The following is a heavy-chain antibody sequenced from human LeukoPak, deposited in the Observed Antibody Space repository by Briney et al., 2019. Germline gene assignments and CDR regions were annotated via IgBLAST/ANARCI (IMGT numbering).Heavy chain of an antibody. CDR2: IKHSGGT. CDR1: GGSFNDYY. CDR3: ARVSEIMISFGGVISHFDN. D-gene: IGHD3-16*02. J-gene: IGHJ4*02. Sequence: SETLSLTCSLYGGSFNDYYGSWIRQPPGKGLEWIGEIKHSGGTNYNPSLWSRLTISIDTSKHQFSLQVTSVTAADTGVYFCARVSEIMISFGGVISHFDNWGQGALVTVSS. V-gene: IGHV4-34*01.